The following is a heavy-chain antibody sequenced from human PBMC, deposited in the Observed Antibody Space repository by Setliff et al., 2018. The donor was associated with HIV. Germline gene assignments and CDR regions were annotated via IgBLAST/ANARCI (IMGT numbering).Heavy chain of an antibody. CDR1: GDKFTNYW. J-gene: IGHJ4*02. V-gene: IGHV3-23*01. CDR2: IDPSGSRI. CDR3: AKVDNGHCTSASCRDFDY. D-gene: IGHD2-2*03. Sequence: GESLKISCKDSGDKFTNYWLGWVRQVPGKGLEWVSAIDPSGSRIFYSDSVKGRFTISRDNSKNTLYLQMNSLTAEDTAVYYCAKVDNGHCTSASCRDFDYWGQGTLVTVSS.